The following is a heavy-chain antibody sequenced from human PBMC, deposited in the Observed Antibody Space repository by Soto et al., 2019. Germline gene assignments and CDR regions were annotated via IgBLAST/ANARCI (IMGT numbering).Heavy chain of an antibody. CDR2: ISGSGGST. CDR1: GFTFSSYA. CDR3: ARAYYDFWSGYPPSGGMDV. Sequence: GWSLRLSCAASGFTFSSYAMSWVRQAPGKGLEWVSAISGSGGSTYYADSVKGRFTTSRDNSKNTLYLQMNSLRAEDTAVYYCARAYYDFWSGYPPSGGMDVWGQGTTVTVSS. D-gene: IGHD3-3*01. J-gene: IGHJ6*02. V-gene: IGHV3-23*01.